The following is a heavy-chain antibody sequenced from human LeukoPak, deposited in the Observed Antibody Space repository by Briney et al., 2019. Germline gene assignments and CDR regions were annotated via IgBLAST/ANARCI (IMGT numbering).Heavy chain of an antibody. D-gene: IGHD2-21*01. CDR1: GGSFSGYY. CDR2: INHSGST. V-gene: IGHV4-34*01. J-gene: IGHJ4*02. Sequence: SETLSLTCAVYGGSFSGYYWSWIRQPPGKGLEWTGEINHSGSTNYNPSLKSRVTISVDTSKNQFSLKLSSVTAADTAVYYCARASVIAIPFSYWGQGTLVTVSS. CDR3: ARASVIAIPFSY.